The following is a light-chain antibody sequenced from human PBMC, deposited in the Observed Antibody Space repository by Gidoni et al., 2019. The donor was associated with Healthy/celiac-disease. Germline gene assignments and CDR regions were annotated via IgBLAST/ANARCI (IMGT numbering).Light chain of an antibody. CDR3: HRYINPLT. V-gene: IGKV1-33*01. CDR2: DAP. Sequence: DIQMTQSPSSLSASVGDRVTITCQASQDISNYLNWYQQKPGKAPKLLIYDAPNLETGVPTSLGGGGLGKDFIFTTSSRKPEVMEKYYCHRYINPLTFGQGTRLEIK. J-gene: IGKJ5*01. CDR1: QDISNY.